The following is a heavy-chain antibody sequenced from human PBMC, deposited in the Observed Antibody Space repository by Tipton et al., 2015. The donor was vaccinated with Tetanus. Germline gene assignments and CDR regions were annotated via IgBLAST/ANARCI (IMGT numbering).Heavy chain of an antibody. J-gene: IGHJ3*01. D-gene: IGHD3-16*01. CDR3: ARVASRSRRRGYDV. V-gene: IGHV4-34*01. CDR1: GGSFSDFY. Sequence: TLSLTCAVSGGSFSDFYWSWIRQVPGQGLVWIGEINHSGTANKNPSLKSRVTMSVDTSNKQFSLRLDSVTAADTAVYYCARVASRSRRRGYDVWGQGKMVIVSS. CDR2: INHSGTA.